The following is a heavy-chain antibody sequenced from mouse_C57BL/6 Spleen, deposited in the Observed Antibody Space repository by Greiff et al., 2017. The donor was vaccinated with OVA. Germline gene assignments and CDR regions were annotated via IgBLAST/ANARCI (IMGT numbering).Heavy chain of an antibody. V-gene: IGHV5-16*01. D-gene: IGHD4-1*02. Sequence: VQLVESEGGLVQPGSSMKLSCTASGFTFSDYYMAWVRQVPEKGLEWVANINYDGSSTYYLDSLKSRFIISRDNAKNILYLQMSSLKSEDTATYYCARDGNFPYAMDYWGQGTSVTVSS. J-gene: IGHJ4*01. CDR3: ARDGNFPYAMDY. CDR1: GFTFSDYY. CDR2: INYDGSST.